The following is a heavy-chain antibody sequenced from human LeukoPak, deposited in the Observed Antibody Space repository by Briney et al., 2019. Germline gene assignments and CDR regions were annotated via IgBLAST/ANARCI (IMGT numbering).Heavy chain of an antibody. Sequence: SETLSLTCTVSGGSISSGGYYWSWIRQHPGKGLEWIGYIYYSGSTYYNPSLKSRVTISVDTSKNQFSLKLSSVTAADTAVYYCARGPLRYYGSGRNTRGNYFDYWGQGTLVTVSS. CDR1: GGSISSGGYY. V-gene: IGHV4-31*03. CDR3: ARGPLRYYGSGRNTRGNYFDY. D-gene: IGHD3-10*01. CDR2: IYYSGST. J-gene: IGHJ4*02.